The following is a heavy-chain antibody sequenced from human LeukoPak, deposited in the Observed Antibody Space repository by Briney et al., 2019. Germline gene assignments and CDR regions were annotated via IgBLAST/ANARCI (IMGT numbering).Heavy chain of an antibody. D-gene: IGHD6-19*01. J-gene: IGHJ4*02. CDR2: ISSDGNNI. CDR1: GFIFSTYS. CDR3: ARDREAVSGPFDF. V-gene: IGHV3-30*04. Sequence: AGGSLRLSCAASGFIFSTYSMHWVRQAPGKGLEWVAGISSDGNNIFYADSVKGRFTISRDFSKNTVYLQMNSLSSEDTAVYYCARDREAVSGPFDFWGQGTLISVSS.